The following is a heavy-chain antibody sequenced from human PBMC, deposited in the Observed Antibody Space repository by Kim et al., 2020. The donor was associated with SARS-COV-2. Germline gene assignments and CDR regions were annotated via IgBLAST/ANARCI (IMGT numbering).Heavy chain of an antibody. J-gene: IGHJ4*02. V-gene: IGHV4-59*01. CDR3: ARVRDGYNYFDY. Sequence: NYNPSLKSRVNISVNTSKNQFSLKLSSVIAADTAVYYCARVRDGYNYFDYWGQGTLVTVSS. D-gene: IGHD5-12*01.